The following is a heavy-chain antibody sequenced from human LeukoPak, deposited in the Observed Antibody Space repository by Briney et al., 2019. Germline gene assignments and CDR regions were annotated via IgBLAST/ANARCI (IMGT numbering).Heavy chain of an antibody. D-gene: IGHD3-10*01. CDR2: IYYSGST. CDR3: ARELLRKLPNYYGSGSYGLGFDY. J-gene: IGHJ4*02. CDR1: GGSISSYY. Sequence: SETLSLTCTVSGGSISSYYWSWIRQPPGKGLEWIGYIYYSGSTNYNPSLKSRVTISVDTSKNQFSLKLSSVTAADTAVYYCARELLRKLPNYYGSGSYGLGFDYWGQGTLVTVSS. V-gene: IGHV4-59*01.